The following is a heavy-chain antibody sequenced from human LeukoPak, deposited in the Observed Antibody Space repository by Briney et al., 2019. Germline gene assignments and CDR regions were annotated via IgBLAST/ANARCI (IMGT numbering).Heavy chain of an antibody. D-gene: IGHD3-10*02. CDR3: AELGITMIGGV. Sequence: GGSLRLSCAASGFTFSNAWMNWVRQAPGKGLEWVSYISSSGITIYYADSVKGRFTISRDNAKNSLYLQMNSLRAEDTAVYYCAELGITMIGGVWGKGTTVTISS. CDR2: ISSSGITI. V-gene: IGHV3-48*04. J-gene: IGHJ6*04. CDR1: GFTFSNAW.